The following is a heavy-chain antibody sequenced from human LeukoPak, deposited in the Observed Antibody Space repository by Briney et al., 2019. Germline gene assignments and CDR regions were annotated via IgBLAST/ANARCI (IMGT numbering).Heavy chain of an antibody. CDR1: GFTFSSYA. CDR3: AKDFRHYYDSSGR. D-gene: IGHD3-22*01. Sequence: GGSLRLSCAASGFTFSSYAMSWVRQAPGKGLEWVSAISGSGGSTYYADSVKGRFTISRDNSKNTLYLQMNTLRAEDTAVYYCAKDFRHYYDSSGRWGQGTLVTVSS. V-gene: IGHV3-23*01. J-gene: IGHJ4*02. CDR2: ISGSGGST.